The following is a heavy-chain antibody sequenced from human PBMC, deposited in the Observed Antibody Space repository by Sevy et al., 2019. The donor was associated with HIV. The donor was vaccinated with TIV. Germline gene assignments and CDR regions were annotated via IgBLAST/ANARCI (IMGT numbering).Heavy chain of an antibody. V-gene: IGHV3-53*01. J-gene: IGHJ4*02. CDR3: AREAGSSSFDY. D-gene: IGHD6-13*01. Sequence: GGSLRLSCAATGFTVTSNYMSWVRQGPGKGLEWVSGFYNGDSTQYADSVKGRFTISRDKPNNTLYLQMDSLRAEDTAVYYCAREAGSSSFDYWGQGTLVTVSS. CDR1: GFTVTSNY. CDR2: FYNGDST.